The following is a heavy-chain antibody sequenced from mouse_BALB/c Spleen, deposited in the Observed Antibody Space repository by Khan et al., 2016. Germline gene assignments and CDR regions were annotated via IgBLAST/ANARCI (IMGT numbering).Heavy chain of an antibody. Sequence: EVKLLESGPSLAKPSQTLSLTCSVTGDSITSGHWNWIRKFPGNKFDFMGYISHSGDSYYNPSLKSRISITRDTSKNQYYLQLNSVTTEDTAREWGATWDYYGSVFAYWGQGTLVTVSA. V-gene: IGHV3-8*02. CDR2: ISHSGDS. J-gene: IGHJ3*01. CDR3: ATWDYYGSVFAY. D-gene: IGHD1-2*01. CDR1: GDSITSGH.